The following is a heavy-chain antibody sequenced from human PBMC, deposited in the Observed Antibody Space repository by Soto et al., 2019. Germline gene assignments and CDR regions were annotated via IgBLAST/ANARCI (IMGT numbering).Heavy chain of an antibody. Sequence: EVQLVESGGGLVQAGGSLRLSCAASGFTFSSYWMTWVRQAPGKGLEWVAFIKQDGSDKYYVDSVKGRFTISRDNAKKSLYLQMNSLRAEDTAVYSCARYDSSSGYFDYWGQGPLVTVSS. CDR3: ARYDSSSGYFDY. CDR2: IKQDGSDK. CDR1: GFTFSSYW. J-gene: IGHJ4*02. V-gene: IGHV3-7*05. D-gene: IGHD6-6*01.